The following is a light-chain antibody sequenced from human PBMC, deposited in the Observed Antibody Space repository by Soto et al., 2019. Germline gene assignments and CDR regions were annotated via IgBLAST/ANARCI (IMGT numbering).Light chain of an antibody. J-gene: IGKJ1*01. Sequence: EIVMTQSPATLSVSPGERATLSCRASQSVSNNLAWYQQKPGQAPRLLIHDASTRAAGSPARFSGSGSGTEFTLTISSLQSEDFAVYYCKQYNNWRTFGQGTKVEIK. CDR2: DAS. V-gene: IGKV3-15*01. CDR3: KQYNNWRT. CDR1: QSVSNN.